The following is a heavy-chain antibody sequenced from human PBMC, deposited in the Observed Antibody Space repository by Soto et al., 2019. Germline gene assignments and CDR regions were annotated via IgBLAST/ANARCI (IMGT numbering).Heavy chain of an antibody. V-gene: IGHV4-28*05. Sequence: SETLSLTCRVSGYFISSSHWWGWIRQPPGKGLERIGHINYSGSFYHDPSLKSRVTMSLDTSKHQFSLKLSSVTAADTAVYYCARQRDRSWYDYYYYYGMDVWGQGTTVTVSS. CDR2: INYSGSF. CDR3: ARQRDRSWYDYYYYYGMDV. D-gene: IGHD6-13*01. CDR1: GYFISSSHW. J-gene: IGHJ6*02.